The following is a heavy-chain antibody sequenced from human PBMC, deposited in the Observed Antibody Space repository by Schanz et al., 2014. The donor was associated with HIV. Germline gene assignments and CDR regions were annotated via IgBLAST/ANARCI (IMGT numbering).Heavy chain of an antibody. CDR1: GYTFSSFD. V-gene: IGHV1-8*01. CDR3: ARGPKWEGLMDV. D-gene: IGHD1-26*01. J-gene: IGHJ6*02. CDR2: INPNSGNT. Sequence: QVQLLQSGAEIKKPGASVRVSCEASGYTFSSFDINWVRQAPGQGLEWVGWINPNSGNTGYAQMFQVRVTMTRDTSISTAYLEVDSLKSEDTAVYYCARGPKWEGLMDVWGQGTTVIVSS.